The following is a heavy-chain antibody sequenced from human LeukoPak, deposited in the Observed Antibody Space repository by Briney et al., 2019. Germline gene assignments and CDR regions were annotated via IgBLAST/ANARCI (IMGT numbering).Heavy chain of an antibody. CDR2: TRYGGTT. CDR1: DDSISDYY. V-gene: IGHV4-59*01. J-gene: IGHJ1*01. CDR3: ARGSGIHAWNLQH. Sequence: SETLSLTCSVSDDSISDYYWCWIRQPPGRGLEWIGYTRYGGTTSQNPSLKSRVTMSVDASKNRLSLRLTSVTAADTAVYYCARGSGIHAWNLQHWGQGTLVTVSS. D-gene: IGHD1-1*01.